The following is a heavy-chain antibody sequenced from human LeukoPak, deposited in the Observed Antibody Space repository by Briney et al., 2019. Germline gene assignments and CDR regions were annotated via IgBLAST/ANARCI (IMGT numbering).Heavy chain of an antibody. CDR2: IYYSGST. CDR1: GGSISSSSYY. J-gene: IGHJ3*02. CDR3: AREITSLYDAFDI. Sequence: PSETLSLTCTVSGGSISSSSYYWGWIRQPPGKGLEWIGSIYYSGSTYYNPSLRSRVTISVDTSKNQFSLKLSSVTAADTAVYYCAREITSLYDAFDIWGQGTMVTVSS. D-gene: IGHD1-20*01. V-gene: IGHV4-39*07.